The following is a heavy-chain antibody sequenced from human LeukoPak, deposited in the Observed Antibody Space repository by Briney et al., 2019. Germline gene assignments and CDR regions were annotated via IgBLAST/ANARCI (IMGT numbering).Heavy chain of an antibody. Sequence: SETLSLTCAVSGGSISSGGYSWSWIRQPPGKGLEWIGYIYYSGSTYYNPSLKSRVTISVDTSKNQFSLKLSSVTAADTAVYYCAREEVRGVPDYWGQGTLVTVSS. V-gene: IGHV4-30-4*07. CDR2: IYYSGST. D-gene: IGHD3-10*01. CDR1: GGSISSGGYS. J-gene: IGHJ4*02. CDR3: AREEVRGVPDY.